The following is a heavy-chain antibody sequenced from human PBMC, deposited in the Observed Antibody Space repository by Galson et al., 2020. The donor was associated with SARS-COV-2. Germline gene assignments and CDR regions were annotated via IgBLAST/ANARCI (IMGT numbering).Heavy chain of an antibody. V-gene: IGHV4-4*02. CDR1: GGSISSTNW. D-gene: IGHD2-21*01. Sequence: SETLSLTCAVSGGSISSTNWWIWVRQSPEKGLEWIGEIFHSGSTKYSPSLKSRVTISVDKSKNQFSLTLTSVTAADTAVYYCARAGGTEQAAYDYFDQWGLGTLVTVSS. CDR3: ARAGGTEQAAYDYFDQ. CDR2: IFHSGST. J-gene: IGHJ4*02.